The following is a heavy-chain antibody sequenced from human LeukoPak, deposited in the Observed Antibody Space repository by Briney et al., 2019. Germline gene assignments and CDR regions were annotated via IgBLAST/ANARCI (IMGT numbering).Heavy chain of an antibody. CDR3: AREPGGGTTGSYAFDI. J-gene: IGHJ3*02. CDR2: IKQDGSEK. V-gene: IGHV3-7*03. D-gene: IGHD1-7*01. Sequence: GGSLRLSCAASGFTFSSYWMSWVRLAPGKGLEWVANIKQDGSEKYYVDSVRGRFSISRDNSKNSLYLQMNSLRAEDTALYYCAREPGGGTTGSYAFDIWGQGTMVTVSS. CDR1: GFTFSSYW.